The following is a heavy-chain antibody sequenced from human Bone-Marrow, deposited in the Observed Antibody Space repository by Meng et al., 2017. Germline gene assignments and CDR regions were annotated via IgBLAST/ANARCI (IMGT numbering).Heavy chain of an antibody. CDR2: INHSGST. J-gene: IGHJ5*02. CDR3: ARVGVVVITPNWFDP. CDR1: GGSFSGYY. V-gene: IGHV4-34*01. D-gene: IGHD3-22*01. Sequence: QGQLHQWGAGLFKPSGTLSPTCAVYGGSFSGYYWSWIRQPPGKGLEWIGEINHSGSTNYNPSLKSRVTISVDTSKNQFSLKLSSVTAADTAVYYCARVGVVVITPNWFDPWGQGTLVTVSS.